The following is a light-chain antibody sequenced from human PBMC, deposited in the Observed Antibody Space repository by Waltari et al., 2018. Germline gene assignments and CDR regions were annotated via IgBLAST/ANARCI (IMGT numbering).Light chain of an antibody. Sequence: QSVLTQPPSASGTPGQRVTISCSGSSSNIGSNTVNWYQQLPGTAPKLLIYSKNQRPSGVPDRFSGSKSGTSASLAISWLQSEDEADYYCAAWDDSLNGYVFGTGTKVTVL. CDR3: AAWDDSLNGYV. J-gene: IGLJ1*01. CDR1: SSNIGSNT. CDR2: SKN. V-gene: IGLV1-44*01.